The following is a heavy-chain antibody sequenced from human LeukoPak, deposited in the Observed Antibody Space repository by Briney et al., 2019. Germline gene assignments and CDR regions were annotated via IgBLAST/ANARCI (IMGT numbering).Heavy chain of an antibody. CDR2: ICYSGTT. D-gene: IGHD3-10*01. V-gene: IGHV4-31*03. CDR1: GASISSGGYC. CDR3: ANYGAGTYRFDP. J-gene: IGHJ5*02. Sequence: SETLSLTGTVSGASISSGGYCWSWIRQHPGKGLEWIGYICYSGTTYYNPSLKSRVTISVDMSENQFSLKLSSVTAADTAVYYCANYGAGTYRFDPWGQGTLVTVSS.